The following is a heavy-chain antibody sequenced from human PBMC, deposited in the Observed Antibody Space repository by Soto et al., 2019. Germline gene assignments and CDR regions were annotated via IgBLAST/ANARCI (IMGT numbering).Heavy chain of an antibody. J-gene: IGHJ4*02. CDR3: AWTRKDSIVCYEAY. CDR2: MNHSGST. V-gene: IGHV4-34*01. D-gene: IGHD6-19*01. CDR1: GRSFSGYY. Sequence: QVKLQQWGAGLLKPSETLSLTCAVYGRSFSGYYLSWIRQPPGKGLEWIGEMNHSGSTNYIPSLMSRLTLSIDSSKNQFSLKLSSVTAADAAVYYLAWTRKDSIVCYEAYWGQVTRVTVSS.